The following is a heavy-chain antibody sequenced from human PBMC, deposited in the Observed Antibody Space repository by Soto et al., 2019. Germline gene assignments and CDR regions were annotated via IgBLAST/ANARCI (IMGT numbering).Heavy chain of an antibody. CDR2: IISSSSYI. Sequence: EVQLVESGGGLVKPGGSLRLSCAASGFTFSSYSMNWVRQAPGKGLGWVSSIISSSSYIYYADSVKGRFTISRDNAKNSLYLQMNSLRAEDTAVYYCAREQGYGDYDGGYWGQGTLVTVSS. CDR1: GFTFSSYS. V-gene: IGHV3-21*01. D-gene: IGHD4-17*01. CDR3: AREQGYGDYDGGY. J-gene: IGHJ4*02.